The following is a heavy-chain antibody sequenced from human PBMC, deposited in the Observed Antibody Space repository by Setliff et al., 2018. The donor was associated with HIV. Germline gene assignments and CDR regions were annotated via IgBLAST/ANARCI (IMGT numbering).Heavy chain of an antibody. CDR1: GGSFSDYF. D-gene: IGHD6-13*01. V-gene: IGHV4-34*01. J-gene: IGHJ4*02. Sequence: SETLSLTCAVYGGSFSDYFWSWIRQPPGKGLEWIGEVTHSGRTNYNPSLESRVTTSVDTSKKQFSLRLTSVTAADTAVYYCAREGIAAAGSYSYGFGQIDYWGQGTLVTVSS. CDR3: AREGIAAAGSYSYGFGQIDY. CDR2: VTHSGRT.